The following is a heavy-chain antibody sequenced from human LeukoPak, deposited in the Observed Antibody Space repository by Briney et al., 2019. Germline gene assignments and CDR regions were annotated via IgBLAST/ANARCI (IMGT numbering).Heavy chain of an antibody. CDR1: VFSFGTYW. Sequence: GGSLRLSCAASVFSFGTYWMSWVRQAPGKGLEWVANIKQDGSEKYYVDSVKGRFTISRDNAKNSLYLQMNSLRAEDTAVYYCARELERRLGEDYWGQGTLVTVSS. V-gene: IGHV3-7*01. CDR2: IKQDGSEK. CDR3: ARELERRLGEDY. J-gene: IGHJ4*02. D-gene: IGHD1-1*01.